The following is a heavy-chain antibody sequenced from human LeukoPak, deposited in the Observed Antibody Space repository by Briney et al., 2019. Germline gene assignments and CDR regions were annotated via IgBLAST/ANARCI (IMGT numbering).Heavy chain of an antibody. CDR2: ISYDGSNK. CDR3: AKGQQYYYYDSSGTSGGMDV. Sequence: GRSLRLSCAASGFTFSSYGMHWVRQAPGKGLEWVAVISYDGSNKYYADSVKGRFTISRDNSKNTLYLQMNSLRAEDTAMYYCAKGQQYYYYDSSGTSGGMDVWGQGTMVTVSS. CDR1: GFTFSSYG. J-gene: IGHJ6*02. V-gene: IGHV3-30*18. D-gene: IGHD3-22*01.